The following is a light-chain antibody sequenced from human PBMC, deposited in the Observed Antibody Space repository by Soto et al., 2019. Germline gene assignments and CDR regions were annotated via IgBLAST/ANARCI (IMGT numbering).Light chain of an antibody. V-gene: IGKV1-5*01. CDR2: DAS. J-gene: IGKJ4*01. Sequence: DIQMTQSPSTLSASVGDRVTITCPASQSVRSWLAWYQQKPGRAPKFLIYDASSLESGVPSRFSGSGSGTEFTLTISNLQPDDFATYYCQQYDNYPLTFGGGTRWIS. CDR1: QSVRSW. CDR3: QQYDNYPLT.